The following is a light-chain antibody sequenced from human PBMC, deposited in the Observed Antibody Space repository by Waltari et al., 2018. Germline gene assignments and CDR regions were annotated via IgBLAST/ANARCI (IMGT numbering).Light chain of an antibody. CDR3: AAWYDSLNGWV. CDR1: SSNIGTNA. J-gene: IGLJ3*02. Sequence: QSVLTQPPSVSEAPRQRVTISCSGSSSNIGTNAVNWYQQLPGKAPKPLIYYDDLLPSGVSDRFSGSTSGASASLAISGLQSEDEADYYCAAWYDSLNGWVFGGGTKLTVL. CDR2: YDD. V-gene: IGLV1-36*01.